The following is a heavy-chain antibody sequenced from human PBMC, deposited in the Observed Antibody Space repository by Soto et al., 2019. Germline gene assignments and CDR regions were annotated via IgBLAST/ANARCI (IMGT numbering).Heavy chain of an antibody. D-gene: IGHD3-10*01. CDR1: GGSISSGGYY. CDR3: ARWGHYYGSGQKPTYFDY. V-gene: IGHV4-31*03. Sequence: QVQLQESGPGLVKPSQTLSLTCTVSGGSISSGGYYWSWIRQHPGKGLEWIGYIYYSGSTYYNPSLKSRVTISVDTSKNQFSLKLSSVTAADTAVYHCARWGHYYGSGQKPTYFDYWGQGTLVTVSS. CDR2: IYYSGST. J-gene: IGHJ4*02.